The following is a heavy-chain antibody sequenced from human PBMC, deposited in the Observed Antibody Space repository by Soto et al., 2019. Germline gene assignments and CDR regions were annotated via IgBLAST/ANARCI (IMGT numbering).Heavy chain of an antibody. Sequence: GGSLRLSCAASGFTFSSYWMSWVRQAPGKGLEWVANIKQDGSEKYYVDSVKGRFTISRDNAKNSLYLQMNSLRAEDTAVYYCARDFRGTAMEYYFDYWGQGTLVTVSS. J-gene: IGHJ4*02. V-gene: IGHV3-7*01. CDR1: GFTFSSYW. CDR2: IKQDGSEK. D-gene: IGHD5-18*01. CDR3: ARDFRGTAMEYYFDY.